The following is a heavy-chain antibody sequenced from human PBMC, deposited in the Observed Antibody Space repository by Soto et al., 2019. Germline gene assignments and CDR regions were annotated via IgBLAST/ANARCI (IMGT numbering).Heavy chain of an antibody. CDR1: GFTFREYP. CDR3: AKVSARLLSMELLVY. CDR2: LSYDGTDG. D-gene: IGHD2-2*01. V-gene: IGHV3-30*18. J-gene: IGHJ4*02. Sequence: QVQLVESGGGVVQPGRSLRLSCTASGFTFREYPIHWVRQAPGKGLEWVADLSYDGTDGYLAYSVKGRFTISRITSKSTVYLQMDSLRVEDTSVYFCAKVSARLLSMELLVYWGQGTLVTVPS.